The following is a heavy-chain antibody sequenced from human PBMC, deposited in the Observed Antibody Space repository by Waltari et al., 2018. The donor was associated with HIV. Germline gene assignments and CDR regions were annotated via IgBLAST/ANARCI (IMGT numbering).Heavy chain of an antibody. V-gene: IGHV3-21*04. D-gene: IGHD2-15*01. CDR3: VRDDPGYVPIDY. Sequence: LVQSGGGEVPEGGSLLLSCSGPGFYFCRFSLNWVRQTPRRGLEWVASLRRDTYEANYLASVRGRFTISRDNARSSAFLEMTGLRVEDTATYYCVRDDPGYVPIDYWGQGSQVIVS. J-gene: IGHJ4*02. CDR2: LRRDTYEA. CDR1: GFYFCRFS.